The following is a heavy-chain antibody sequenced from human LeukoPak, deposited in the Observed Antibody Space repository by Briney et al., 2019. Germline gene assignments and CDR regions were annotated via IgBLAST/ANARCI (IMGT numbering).Heavy chain of an antibody. Sequence: SETLSLTCTVSGGSIGSYYWSWIRQPPGKGLEWIGYIYYSGSTNYNPSLKSRVTISVDTSKNQFSLKLSSVTAADTAVYYCASGRDGYNGLWGQGTLVTVSS. D-gene: IGHD5-24*01. CDR3: ASGRDGYNGL. CDR1: GGSIGSYY. J-gene: IGHJ4*02. V-gene: IGHV4-59*08. CDR2: IYYSGST.